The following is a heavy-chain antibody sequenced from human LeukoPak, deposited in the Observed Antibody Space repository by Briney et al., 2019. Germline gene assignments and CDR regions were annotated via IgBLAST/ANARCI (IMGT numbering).Heavy chain of an antibody. J-gene: IGHJ4*02. D-gene: IGHD3-16*01. V-gene: IGHV4-38-2*01. CDR2: IYGRAST. Sequence: SETLSLTCAVSGYSLGKNYYWGWIRQSPGKGLEWIGRIYGRASTSYNPSLMNRVTMSVDTSKNHFSLQLSSVTAADTAVYYCSRYDSRGSASTRFDYWGPGILVTVSS. CDR3: SRYDSRGSASTRFDY. CDR1: GYSLGKNYY.